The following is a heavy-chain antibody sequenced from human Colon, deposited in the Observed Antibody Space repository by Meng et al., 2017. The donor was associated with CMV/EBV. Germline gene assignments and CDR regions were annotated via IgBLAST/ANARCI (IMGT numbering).Heavy chain of an antibody. CDR3: ARGYYGEYQTPGITDL. Sequence: ASVTVSCKASGYTFTSYDINWVRQATGQGLEWMGWMNPNSGNTGYAQKFQGRVTMTRNTSISTAYMELSSLRSEDTAVYYCARGYYGEYQTPGITDLWGRGTLVTVSS. J-gene: IGHJ2*01. D-gene: IGHD2-2*01. V-gene: IGHV1-8*01. CDR2: MNPNSGNT. CDR1: GYTFTSYD.